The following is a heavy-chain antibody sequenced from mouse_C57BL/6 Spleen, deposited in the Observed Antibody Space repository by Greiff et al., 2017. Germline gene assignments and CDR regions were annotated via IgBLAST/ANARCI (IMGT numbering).Heavy chain of an antibody. CDR2: IYPGDGDT. J-gene: IGHJ3*01. Sequence: QVQLQQPGPELVKPGASVKISCKASGYAFSSSWMNWVKQRPGKGLEWIGRIYPGDGDTNYNGKFKGKATLTADKSSSTAYMQLSSLTSEDSAVYFCARGGFSFAYWGQGTLVTVSA. V-gene: IGHV1-82*01. CDR1: GYAFSSSW. CDR3: ARGGFSFAY.